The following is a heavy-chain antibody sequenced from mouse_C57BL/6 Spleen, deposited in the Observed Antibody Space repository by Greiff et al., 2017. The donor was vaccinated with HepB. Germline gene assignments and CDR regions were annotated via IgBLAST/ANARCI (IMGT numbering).Heavy chain of an antibody. J-gene: IGHJ2*01. CDR2: FYPGSGSI. Sequence: VQLQQTGAELVKPGASVKLSCKASGYTFTEYTIHWVKQRSGQGLEWIGWFYPGSGSIKYNEKFKDKATLTADKSSSTVYMELSRLTSEDSAVYFCARHEDPLFITTVGYYFDYWGQGTTLTVSS. V-gene: IGHV1-62-2*01. CDR3: ARHEDPLFITTVGYYFDY. D-gene: IGHD1-1*01. CDR1: GYTFTEYT.